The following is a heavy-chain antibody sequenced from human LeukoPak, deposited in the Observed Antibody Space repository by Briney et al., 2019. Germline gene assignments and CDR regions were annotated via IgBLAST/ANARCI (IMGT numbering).Heavy chain of an antibody. CDR1: GFTFSSYW. V-gene: IGHV3-74*01. D-gene: IGHD3-10*01. J-gene: IGHJ4*02. CDR3: AREGSGSYYNDYFDY. Sequence: GGSLRLSCAASGFTFSSYWMHWVRQAPGKGLVWVSRINTDGSSTSYADSVKGRFTISRDNAKNTLYLQMNSLRAEDTAVYYCAREGSGSYYNDYFDYWGQGTLVTVSS. CDR2: INTDGSST.